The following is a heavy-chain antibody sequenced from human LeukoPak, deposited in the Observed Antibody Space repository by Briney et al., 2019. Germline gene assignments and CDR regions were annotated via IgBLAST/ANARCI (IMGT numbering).Heavy chain of an antibody. V-gene: IGHV4-34*01. Sequence: SETLSLTCAVYGGSFSGYYWSWIRQPPGKGLEWIGEINHSGSTNYNPSLKSRVTISVDTSKNQFSLKLSSVTAADTAVYYCARHLQDTRYYYYDSSGYYFPLDYWGQGTLVTVSS. D-gene: IGHD3-22*01. CDR3: ARHLQDTRYYYYDSSGYYFPLDY. CDR1: GGSFSGYY. CDR2: INHSGST. J-gene: IGHJ4*02.